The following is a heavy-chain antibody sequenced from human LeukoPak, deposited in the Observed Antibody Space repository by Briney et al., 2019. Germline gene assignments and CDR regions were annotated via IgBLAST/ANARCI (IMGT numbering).Heavy chain of an antibody. CDR3: AGGSTLDRGLVYY. D-gene: IGHD3-10*01. Sequence: QPGGALRLSCAASGFTFSSYSMKWGRPGPGKGLEWGSYISSNGSTIYYADSVKGRFTISRDNAKNTLFLQMNSLRAEDTAVYYCAGGSTLDRGLVYYWGQGTLVTVSS. CDR1: GFTFSSYS. V-gene: IGHV3-48*04. CDR2: ISSNGSTI. J-gene: IGHJ4*02.